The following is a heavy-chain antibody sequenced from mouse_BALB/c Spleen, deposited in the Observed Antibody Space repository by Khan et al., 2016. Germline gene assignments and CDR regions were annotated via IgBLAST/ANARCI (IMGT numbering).Heavy chain of an antibody. CDR3: ARPFGNYDSWFAY. CDR2: INPSNGGT. CDR1: GYTFTSYW. J-gene: IGHJ3*01. V-gene: IGHV1S81*02. Sequence: VQLQESGAELVRPGVSVKLSCRASGYTFTSYWMHWIKQRPEQGLERIGEINPSNGGTNYNEKFKSKATLTVDKSSSTAYMQLSSLTSEDYADYYCARPFGNYDSWFAYWGQGTMVTVSA. D-gene: IGHD2-1*01.